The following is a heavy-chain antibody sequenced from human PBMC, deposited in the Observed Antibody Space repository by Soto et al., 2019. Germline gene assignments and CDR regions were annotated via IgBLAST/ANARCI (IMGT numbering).Heavy chain of an antibody. CDR2: VYYTGTT. Sequence: PLETLSLTCTVSDVSIRGSIDYWGWIRQPPGRGLEWIGYVYYTGTTYYNPSLKSRVTISLDTSKNQFSLMLSSVTAADTAVYYCATEGLRGGLDYWAREPWSPSPQ. V-gene: IGHV4-39*07. CDR1: DVSIRGSIDY. J-gene: IGHJ4*02. CDR3: ATEGLRGGLDY.